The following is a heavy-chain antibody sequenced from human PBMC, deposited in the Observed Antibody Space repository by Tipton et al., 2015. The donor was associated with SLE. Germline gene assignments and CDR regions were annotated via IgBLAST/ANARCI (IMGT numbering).Heavy chain of an antibody. CDR3: ARERETLAALDY. V-gene: IGHV3-7*01. J-gene: IGHJ4*02. D-gene: IGHD6-6*01. CDR1: GFTFSSYW. CDR2: IKQDGSEK. Sequence: PLRLSCAASGFTFSSYWMSWVRQAPGKGLEWVANIKQDGSEKYYVDSVKGRFTISRDNAKNSLYLQMNSLRAEDTAVYYCARERETLAALDYWGQGTLVTVSS.